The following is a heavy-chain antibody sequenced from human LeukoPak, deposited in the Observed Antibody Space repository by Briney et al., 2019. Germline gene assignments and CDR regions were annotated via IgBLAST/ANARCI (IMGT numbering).Heavy chain of an antibody. J-gene: IGHJ3*02. CDR3: ARDPNGDYVGAFDM. Sequence: ASVKVSCKASEYTFTGYYMHWVRQAPGQRLEWMGWINPNSGGTNYAQKFQGRVTMTRDTSISTAYMELSRLRSDDTAVYYCARDPNGDYVGAFDMWGPGTMVTVSS. D-gene: IGHD4-17*01. CDR2: INPNSGGT. CDR1: EYTFTGYY. V-gene: IGHV1-2*02.